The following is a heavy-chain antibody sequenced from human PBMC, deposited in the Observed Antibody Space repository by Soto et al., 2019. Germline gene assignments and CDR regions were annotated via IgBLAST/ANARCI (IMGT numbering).Heavy chain of an antibody. J-gene: IGHJ4*02. D-gene: IGHD2-15*01. CDR1: GYTFTSYG. CDR2: ISAYNGNT. V-gene: IGHV1-18*01. CDR3: ARDGRRGSWDC. Sequence: QVQLVQSGAEVKKPGASVKVSCKASGYTFTSYGISWVRQAPGQGLEWMAWISAYNGNTNYAQKLQGRVTITTDTSASRGYMDLRRLRSDDTAVYYCARDGRRGSWDCWRQGTLVTVSS.